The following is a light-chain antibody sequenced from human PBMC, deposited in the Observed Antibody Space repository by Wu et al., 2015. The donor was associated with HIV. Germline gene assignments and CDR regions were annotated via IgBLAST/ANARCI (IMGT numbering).Light chain of an antibody. CDR1: QSVSTN. CDR2: DAS. J-gene: IGKJ5*01. Sequence: EIVLTQSPATLSLSPGERATLSCRASQSVSTNLVWYQQKPGQAPRLLIYDASNKASGIPARFSGSGSGTDFTLTISSLEPEDFALYFCQHRSNWPITFGQGTRLEIK. V-gene: IGKV3-11*01. CDR3: QHRSNWPIT.